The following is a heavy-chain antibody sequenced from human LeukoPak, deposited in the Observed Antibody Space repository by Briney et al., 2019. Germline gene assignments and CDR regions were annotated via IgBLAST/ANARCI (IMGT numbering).Heavy chain of an antibody. Sequence: GASVKVSCKASGYTFTSYGISWVRQAPGQGLEWMGWISAYNGNTNYAQKLQGRVTMTTDTSTSTAYMELRSLRSDDTAVYYCARDAAAAGTWWFDPGGQGTLVTVSS. J-gene: IGHJ5*02. V-gene: IGHV1-18*01. D-gene: IGHD6-13*01. CDR3: ARDAAAAGTWWFDP. CDR1: GYTFTSYG. CDR2: ISAYNGNT.